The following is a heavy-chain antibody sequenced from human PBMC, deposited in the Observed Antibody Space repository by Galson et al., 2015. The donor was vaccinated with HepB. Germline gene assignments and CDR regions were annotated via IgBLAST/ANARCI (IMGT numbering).Heavy chain of an antibody. CDR2: IGTAGDP. CDR3: AREETPLVPADATNNFDY. CDR1: GFTFSSYD. V-gene: IGHV3-13*05. J-gene: IGHJ4*02. Sequence: SLRLSCAASGFTFSSYDMHWVRQATGKGLEWVSAIGTAGDPYYPGSAKGRFTISRDNAKNSLYLQMNSLRAEDTAVYYCAREETPLVPADATNNFDYWGQGTLVTVSS. D-gene: IGHD2-2*01.